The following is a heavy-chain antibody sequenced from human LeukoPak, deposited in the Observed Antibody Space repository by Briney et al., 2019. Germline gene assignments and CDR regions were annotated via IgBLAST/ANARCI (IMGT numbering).Heavy chain of an antibody. Sequence: GGSLRLSCAASGFTFSSYAMSWVRQAPGKGLEWVSAISGSGGSTYYADSVKGRFTISRDNSKNTLYLQMNSLRAEDTAVYYCAKTPVIVVVPAAGSGYFDYWGQGTLVTVSS. CDR3: AKTPVIVVVPAAGSGYFDY. J-gene: IGHJ4*02. V-gene: IGHV3-23*01. D-gene: IGHD2-2*01. CDR1: GFTFSSYA. CDR2: ISGSGGST.